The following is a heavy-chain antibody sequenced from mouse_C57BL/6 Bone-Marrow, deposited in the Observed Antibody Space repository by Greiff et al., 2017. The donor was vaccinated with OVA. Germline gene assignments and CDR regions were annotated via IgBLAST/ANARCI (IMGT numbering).Heavy chain of an antibody. CDR2: IDPGNGDT. V-gene: IGHV14-4*01. CDR1: GFNIKDDY. Sequence: VQLQQSGAELVRPGASVKLSCTASGFNIKDDYMHWVKQRPEQGLEWIGWIDPGNGDTEYASKFQGKATITADTSSNTAYLQLSSLTSEDTAVYYCTTWGGFDYWGQGTTLTVSS. D-gene: IGHD1-1*02. CDR3: TTWGGFDY. J-gene: IGHJ2*01.